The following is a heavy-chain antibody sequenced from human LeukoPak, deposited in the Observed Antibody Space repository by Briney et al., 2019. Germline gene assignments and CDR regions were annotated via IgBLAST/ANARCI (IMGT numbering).Heavy chain of an antibody. CDR1: GFTFNIYA. CDR2: ITSSGDAT. V-gene: IGHV3-23*01. CDR3: AKDRPNYHESNGHYYRLNGDS. Sequence: GGSLRLSCAASGFTFNIYAMSWVRQAPGKGLEWVSSITSSGDATFHADSVKDRFTISRDNSKSTLYLQMSRLRVEDTAVYYCAKDRPNYHESNGHYYRLNGDSWGQGTLVTVSS. D-gene: IGHD3-22*01. J-gene: IGHJ5*01.